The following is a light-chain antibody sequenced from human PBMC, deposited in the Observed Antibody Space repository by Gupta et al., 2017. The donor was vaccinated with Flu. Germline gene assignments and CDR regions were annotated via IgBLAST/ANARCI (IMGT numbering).Light chain of an antibody. CDR1: SSSMGRST. Sequence: VSLLCSGGSSSMGRSTVDWYQPVPGLAPRLLIFANNQRPAGVPGRFSGSKSGTSASLTISGLQPEDEGDYYCATWIDALGGPVFGGGTKLVVL. J-gene: IGLJ2*01. CDR2: ANN. CDR3: ATWIDALGGPV. V-gene: IGLV1-44*01.